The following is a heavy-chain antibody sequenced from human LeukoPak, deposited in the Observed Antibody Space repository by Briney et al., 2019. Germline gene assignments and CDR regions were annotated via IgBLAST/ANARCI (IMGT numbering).Heavy chain of an antibody. CDR3: SRESGAFCPFGY. Sequence: PSETLSLTCGVSGGSISSTNWWSWVRPPPGQGLEWIGEISLNGLTNYNPSLKSRVTMSLDKSKNHLSLNLTSVTAADTAVYYCSRESGAFCPFGYWGQGTLVTVSS. D-gene: IGHD1-26*01. J-gene: IGHJ4*02. CDR1: GGSISSTNW. CDR2: ISLNGLT. V-gene: IGHV4-4*02.